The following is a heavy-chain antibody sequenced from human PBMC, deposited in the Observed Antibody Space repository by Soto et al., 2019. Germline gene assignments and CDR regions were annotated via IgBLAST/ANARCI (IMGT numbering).Heavy chain of an antibody. Sequence: EVQLVESGGGLVQPGGSLRLSCAASRFTFSDYWMSWVRQAPGKGLEWVANTNQDGSEKYYVDSVKGRFTISRDNAKNSLYLQRDSLRADESAVYYCARGHTSSSGIYWGQGTLVTVSS. CDR1: RFTFSDYW. CDR2: TNQDGSEK. J-gene: IGHJ4*02. CDR3: ARGHTSSSGIY. V-gene: IGHV3-7*04. D-gene: IGHD6-6*01.